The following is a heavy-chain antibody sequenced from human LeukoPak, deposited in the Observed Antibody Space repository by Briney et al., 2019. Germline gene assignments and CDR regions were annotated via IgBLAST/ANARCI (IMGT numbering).Heavy chain of an antibody. J-gene: IGHJ4*02. V-gene: IGHV3-48*04. Sequence: SGGSLRLSCAASGYSFGSYGMHWVRQAPGKGLEWVSYISSSSSTIYYADSVKGRFTISRDNAKNSLYLQMNSLRAEDTAVYYCASQPTYYYGSGSYRGLDYWGQGTLVTVSS. CDR3: ASQPTYYYGSGSYRGLDY. CDR1: GYSFGSYG. CDR2: ISSSSSTI. D-gene: IGHD3-10*01.